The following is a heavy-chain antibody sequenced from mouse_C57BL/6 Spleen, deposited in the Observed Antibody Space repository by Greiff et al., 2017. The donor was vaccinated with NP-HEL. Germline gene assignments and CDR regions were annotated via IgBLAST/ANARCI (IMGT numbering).Heavy chain of an antibody. CDR2: INPSSGYT. D-gene: IGHD2-3*01. J-gene: IGHJ4*01. CDR1: GYTFTSYT. CDR3: ARDGYYGNYAMDY. Sequence: VQLQQSGAELARPGASVKMSCKASGYTFTSYTMHWVKQRPGQGLEWIGYINPSSGYTKYNQKFKDKATLTADKSSSTAYMQLSSLTSEDSAVYYCARDGYYGNYAMDYWGQGTSVTVSS. V-gene: IGHV1-4*01.